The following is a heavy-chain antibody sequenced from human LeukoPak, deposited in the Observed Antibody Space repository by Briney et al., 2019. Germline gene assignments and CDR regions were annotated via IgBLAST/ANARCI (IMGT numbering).Heavy chain of an antibody. V-gene: IGHV3-23*01. Sequence: GGSLRLSCAASGFTFSSYAMSWVRQAPGKGLEWVSAISGSGGSTYYADSVKGRFTISRDNSKNTLYLQMNSLRAEDTAVYYCAKNDDDSSGYYPLFDYWGQGTLVTVSS. CDR3: AKNDDDSSGYYPLFDY. J-gene: IGHJ4*02. D-gene: IGHD3-22*01. CDR1: GFTFSSYA. CDR2: ISGSGGST.